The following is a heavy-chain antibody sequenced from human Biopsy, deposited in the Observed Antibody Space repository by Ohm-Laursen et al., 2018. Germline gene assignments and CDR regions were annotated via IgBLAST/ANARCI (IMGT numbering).Heavy chain of an antibody. CDR2: INPSGSTT. CDR1: GYSFTSYY. CDR3: ARNTGWYGDLYYFDY. V-gene: IGHV1-46*01. J-gene: IGHJ4*02. Sequence: VKVSCNVSGYSFTSYYMHWVRQAPGQGLEWMGMINPSGSTTSYPQIFQGRVTMTRDTSKSTVYMELSSLRSADTAVYFCARNTGWYGDLYYFDYWGQGTLVTVSS. D-gene: IGHD6-19*01.